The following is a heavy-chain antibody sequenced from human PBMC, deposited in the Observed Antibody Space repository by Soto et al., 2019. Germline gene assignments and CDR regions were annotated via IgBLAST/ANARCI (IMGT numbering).Heavy chain of an antibody. CDR3: ARDIHYDFWSGYYYGMDV. V-gene: IGHV4-61*01. CDR2: IYYSGST. J-gene: IGHJ6*02. Sequence: SGTLSLPRTFSCGSLRRGSFYRSLVPGPPGEGLEWIGYIYYSGSTNYNPSLKSRVTISVDTSKNQFSLKLSSVTAADTAVYYCARDIHYDFWSGYYYGMDVWGQGTTVTVSS. CDR1: CGSLRRGSFY. D-gene: IGHD3-3*01.